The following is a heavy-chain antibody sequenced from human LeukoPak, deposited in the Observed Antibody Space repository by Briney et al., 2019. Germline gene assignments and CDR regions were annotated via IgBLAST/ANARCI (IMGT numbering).Heavy chain of an antibody. CDR3: ATHDYVWGSYRATDY. D-gene: IGHD3-16*02. J-gene: IGHJ4*02. CDR1: GFTPSSYA. Sequence: PGRSLRLSSAPSGFTPSSYAMRCVPQAPGRGLEWVSAISGSCGSTYYADSVKGRFTISRDNSKNTLYLQMNSLRAEDTAVYYCATHDYVWGSYRATDYWGQGTLVTVSS. V-gene: IGHV3-23*01. CDR2: ISGSCGST.